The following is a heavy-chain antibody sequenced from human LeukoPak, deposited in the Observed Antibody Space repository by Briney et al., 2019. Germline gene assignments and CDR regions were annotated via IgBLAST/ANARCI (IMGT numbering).Heavy chain of an antibody. CDR2: IYYSGST. V-gene: IGHV4-39*07. Sequence: SETLSLTCTVSGGSISSSSYYWGWIRQPPGKGLEWIGSIYYSGSTYYNPSLKSRVTISVDTSKNQFSLKLSSVTAADTAVYYCARGIYYYDSSGYYWGEFDYWGQGTLVTVSS. D-gene: IGHD3-22*01. CDR1: GGSISSSSYY. CDR3: ARGIYYYDSSGYYWGEFDY. J-gene: IGHJ4*02.